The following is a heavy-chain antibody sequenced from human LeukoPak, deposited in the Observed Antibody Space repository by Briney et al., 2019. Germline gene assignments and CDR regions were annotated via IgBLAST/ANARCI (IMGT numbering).Heavy chain of an antibody. Sequence: GGSLRLSCAASGFSFSTYNMNWVRQAPGKGLEWVSFITSGTDTINYAECVKGGLTVSRDNAKNSLYLQMNSLRAEDTAVYYCARDWYSSSWTDNWFDLWGQGNLVTVSS. D-gene: IGHD6-13*01. V-gene: IGHV3-48*04. CDR3: ARDWYSSSWTDNWFDL. J-gene: IGHJ5*02. CDR1: GFSFSTYN. CDR2: ITSGTDTI.